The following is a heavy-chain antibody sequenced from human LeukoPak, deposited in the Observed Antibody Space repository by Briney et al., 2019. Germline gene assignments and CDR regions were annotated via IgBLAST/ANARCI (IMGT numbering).Heavy chain of an antibody. Sequence: PGGSLRLSCAASGFTFSSYAMSWVRQAPGKGLEWVSSISGSSSGTYYADSVKGRFTISRDNSKNTLYLQMNSLRAEDTAVYYCAKGGDGYYYYGTDVWGQGTTVTVSS. CDR3: AKGGDGYYYYGTDV. CDR2: ISGSSSGT. D-gene: IGHD5-24*01. V-gene: IGHV3-23*01. CDR1: GFTFSSYA. J-gene: IGHJ6*02.